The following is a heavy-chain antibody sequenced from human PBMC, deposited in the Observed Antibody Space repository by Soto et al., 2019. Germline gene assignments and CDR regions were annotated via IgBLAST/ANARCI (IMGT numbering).Heavy chain of an antibody. CDR3: ARTMVVTQNWFDP. D-gene: IGHD2-21*02. V-gene: IGHV4-31*03. CDR1: GGSLSSGSYC. CDR2: IYYSGST. Sequence: SETLSLTCTVSGGSLSSGSYCWSWIRQHPGKGLEWIGYIYYSGSTYYNPSLKSRVTMSADTSKNQFSLKLSSVTAADTAVYYCARTMVVTQNWFDPWGQGTLVTVSS. J-gene: IGHJ5*02.